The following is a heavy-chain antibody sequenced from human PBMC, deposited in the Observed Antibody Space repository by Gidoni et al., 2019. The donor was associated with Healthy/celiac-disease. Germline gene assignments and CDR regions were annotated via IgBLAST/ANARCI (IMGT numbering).Heavy chain of an antibody. CDR1: GGSFSGYY. CDR2: INHSGST. CDR3: ARGRGYDSSGYYVDY. V-gene: IGHV4-34*01. D-gene: IGHD3-22*01. J-gene: IGHJ4*02. Sequence: QVQLQQWGAGLLKPSETLSLTCAVYGGSFSGYYWSWIRQPPGKGLEWIGEINHSGSTNYNPSLKSRVTISVDTSKNQFSLKLSSVTAADTAVYYCARGRGYDSSGYYVDYWGQGTLVTVSS.